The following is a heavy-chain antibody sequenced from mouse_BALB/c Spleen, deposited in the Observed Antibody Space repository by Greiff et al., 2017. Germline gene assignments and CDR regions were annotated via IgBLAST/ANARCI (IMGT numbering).Heavy chain of an antibody. V-gene: IGHV3-2*02. CDR1: GYSITSDYA. J-gene: IGHJ4*01. CDR3: ARSGDGYYPYYYAMDY. CDR2: ISYSGST. Sequence: VQLKESGPGLVKPSQSLSLTCTVTGYSITSDYAWNWIRQFPGNKLEWMGYISYSGSTSYNPSLKSRISITRDTSKNQFFLQLNSVTTEDTATYYCARSGDGYYPYYYAMDYWGQGTSVTVSS. D-gene: IGHD2-3*01.